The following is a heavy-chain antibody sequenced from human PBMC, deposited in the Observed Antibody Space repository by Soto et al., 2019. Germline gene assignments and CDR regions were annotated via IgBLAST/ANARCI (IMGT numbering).Heavy chain of an antibody. CDR3: ARGGGPIPGRWFDP. Sequence: QVQLVQSGAEVKKPGSSVKVSCKASGGTFSSYAISWVRQAPGQGLEWMGGIIPIFGTANYAQKFQGRVTXXAXEXXGTAYMELSSLRSEDTAVYYCARGGGPIPGRWFDPWGQGTLVTVSS. V-gene: IGHV1-69*12. CDR1: GGTFSSYA. J-gene: IGHJ5*02. CDR2: IIPIFGTA. D-gene: IGHD2-2*02.